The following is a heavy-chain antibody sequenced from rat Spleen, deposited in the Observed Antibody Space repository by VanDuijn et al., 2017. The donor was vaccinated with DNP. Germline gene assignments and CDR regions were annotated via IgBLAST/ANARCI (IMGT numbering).Heavy chain of an antibody. CDR1: GFTFSDYS. V-gene: IGHV5S10*01. D-gene: IGHD1-11*01. CDR3: VTRGKYGGYDY. J-gene: IGHJ2*01. Sequence: EVQLVESGGGLVQPGRSLKLSCAASGFTFSDYSMAWVRQAPKKGLEWVATIVYDGSSAYYGDSVKGRFTISRDNAKNTLHLQMDSLRSEDTATYYCVTRGKYGGYDYWGRGVMVTVSS. CDR2: IVYDGSSA.